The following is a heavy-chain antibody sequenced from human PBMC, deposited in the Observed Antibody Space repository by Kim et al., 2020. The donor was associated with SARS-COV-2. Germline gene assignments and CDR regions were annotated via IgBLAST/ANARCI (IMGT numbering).Heavy chain of an antibody. J-gene: IGHJ4*02. Sequence: GGSLRLSCAASGFTFSSYAMHWVRQAPGKGLEWVAVISYDGSNKYYADSVKGRFTISRDNSKNTLYLQMNSLRAEDTAVYYCAKWGMRIAAAAYWGQGTLVTGSS. CDR3: AKWGMRIAAAAY. D-gene: IGHD6-13*01. CDR1: GFTFSSYA. V-gene: IGHV3-30*04. CDR2: ISYDGSNK.